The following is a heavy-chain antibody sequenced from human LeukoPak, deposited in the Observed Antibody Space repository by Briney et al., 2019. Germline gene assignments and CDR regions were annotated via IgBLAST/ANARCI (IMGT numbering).Heavy chain of an antibody. CDR2: IIPIFGTA. J-gene: IGHJ4*02. CDR3: ARISKYYDFWSGYTEDYYFDY. D-gene: IGHD3-3*01. CDR1: GGTFSSYA. V-gene: IGHV1-69*05. Sequence: ASVKVSCKASGGTFSSYAISWVRQAPGQGLEWMGGIIPIFGTANYAQKFQGRVTITTDESTSTAYMELSSLRSEDTAVYYCARISKYYDFWSGYTEDYYFDYWGQGTLVTVSS.